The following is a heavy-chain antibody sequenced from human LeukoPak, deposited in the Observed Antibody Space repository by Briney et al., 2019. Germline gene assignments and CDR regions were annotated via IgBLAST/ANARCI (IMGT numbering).Heavy chain of an antibody. CDR1: GFTFSSDA. D-gene: IGHD6-25*01. V-gene: IGHV3-23*01. Sequence: GGSLRLSCAASGFTFSSDAMGWARQAPGKGLEWVSAISGSGGSTYYADSVKGRFTISRDNSKNTLYLQMNSLRAEDTAVYYCAKNLGPLYSSGSDYWGQGTLVTVSS. J-gene: IGHJ4*02. CDR2: ISGSGGST. CDR3: AKNLGPLYSSGSDY.